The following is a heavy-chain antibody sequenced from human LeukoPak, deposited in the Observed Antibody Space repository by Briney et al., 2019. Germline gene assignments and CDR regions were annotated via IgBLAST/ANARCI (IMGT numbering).Heavy chain of an antibody. CDR3: ATRRPLRKGDAFDI. V-gene: IGHV1-24*01. CDR2: FDPEDGET. CDR1: GYTLTELS. J-gene: IGHJ3*02. Sequence: WASVKVSCKVSGYTLTELSMHWVRQAPGKGLEWMGGFDPEDGETIYAQEFQGRVTMTEDTSTDTAYMELSSLRSEDTAVYYCATRRPLRKGDAFDIWGQGTMVTVSS.